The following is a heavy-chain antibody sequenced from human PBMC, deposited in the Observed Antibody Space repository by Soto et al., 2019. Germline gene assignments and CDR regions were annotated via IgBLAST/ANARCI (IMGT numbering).Heavy chain of an antibody. CDR2: ISSEEINNK. J-gene: IGHJ6*02. CDR1: GFSFRNYG. CDR3: AKGYCSGPSCYRGYGMDV. Sequence: QVQLVQSGGGVVQPGRSLRLSCVASGFSFRNYGMHWVRQAPGKGLEWVAVISSEEINNKNYADSVKGRFTISRDNSENTLYLQMDSLRAEDTAVYYCAKGYCSGPSCYRGYGMDVWGQGTTVTVSS. D-gene: IGHD2-2*01. V-gene: IGHV3-30*18.